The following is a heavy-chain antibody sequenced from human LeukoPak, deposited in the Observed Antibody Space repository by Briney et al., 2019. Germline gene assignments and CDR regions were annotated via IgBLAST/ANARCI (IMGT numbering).Heavy chain of an antibody. D-gene: IGHD3-3*01. CDR2: ITGIGDYT. CDR3: VTDPPASEWYC. V-gene: IGHV3-23*01. CDR1: GFTFTIY. Sequence: PGGSLRLSCAASGFTFTIYTTWVRQAPGMGLEWVSAITGIGDYTYYTDSVKGRFTISRDNSKNTLYLQMNSLRGEDTAIYYCVTDPPASEWYCWGQGTLVTVSS. J-gene: IGHJ4*02.